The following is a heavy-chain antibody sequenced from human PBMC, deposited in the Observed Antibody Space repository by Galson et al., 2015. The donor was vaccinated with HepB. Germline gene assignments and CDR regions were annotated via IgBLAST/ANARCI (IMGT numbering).Heavy chain of an antibody. CDR2: ISGSGGST. V-gene: IGHV3-23*01. J-gene: IGHJ4*02. D-gene: IGHD2-2*01. CDR1: GFTFSSYA. CDR3: AKDRYQLLHEVAHPLDY. Sequence: SLRLSCAASGFTFSSYAMSWVRQAPGKGLEWVSAISGSGGSTYYADSVKGRFTISRDNSKNTLYLQMNSLRAEDTAVYYCAKDRYQLLHEVAHPLDYWGQGTLVTVSS.